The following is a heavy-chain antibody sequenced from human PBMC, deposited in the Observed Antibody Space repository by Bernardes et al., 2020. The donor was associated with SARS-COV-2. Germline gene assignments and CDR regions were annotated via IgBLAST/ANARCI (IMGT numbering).Heavy chain of an antibody. D-gene: IGHD1-1*01. J-gene: IGHJ3*01. CDR3: ATEGYTLVQTQAFDF. V-gene: IGHV3-15*01. CDR1: GLSFDKAW. CDR2: IKSNSGGGAI. Sequence: GGSLRLSCVVSGLSFDKAWMSWVRQAPGKGLEWVGRIKSNSGGGAIDYAAPVKGRFTISRDDSGNTLYLQMNSLKTEDTAVYFCATEGYTLVQTQAFDFWGPGTMVSVSS.